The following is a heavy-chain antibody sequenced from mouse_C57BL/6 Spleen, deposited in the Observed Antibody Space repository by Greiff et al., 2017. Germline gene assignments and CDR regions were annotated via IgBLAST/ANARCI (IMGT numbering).Heavy chain of an antibody. Sequence: QVQLQQSGAELMKPGASVKLSCKATGYTFTGYWIEWVKQRPGHGLEWIGEILPGSGSTNYNEKLKGKATFTADTSSNTAYRQLSRLTTEDSAIYYCARRCDYYVSVSYWYICVWGTGTPVTVSS. CDR3: ARRCDYYVSVSYWYICV. V-gene: IGHV1-9*01. J-gene: IGHJ1*03. CDR1: GYTFTGYW. D-gene: IGHD1-1*01. CDR2: ILPGSGST.